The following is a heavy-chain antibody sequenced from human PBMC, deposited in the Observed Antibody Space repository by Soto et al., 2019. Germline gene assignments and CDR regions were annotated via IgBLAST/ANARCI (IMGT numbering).Heavy chain of an antibody. CDR2: IYYSGST. CDR1: GGSISSGGYY. J-gene: IGHJ5*02. CDR3: AGVVGALGHWFDP. D-gene: IGHD1-26*01. V-gene: IGHV4-31*03. Sequence: SETLSLTCTVSGGSISSGGYYWSWIRQHPGKGLEWIGYIYYSGSTYYNPSLKSRVTISVDTSKNQFSLRLTSVTAADTAVYYCAGVVGALGHWFDPWGQGTLVTVSS.